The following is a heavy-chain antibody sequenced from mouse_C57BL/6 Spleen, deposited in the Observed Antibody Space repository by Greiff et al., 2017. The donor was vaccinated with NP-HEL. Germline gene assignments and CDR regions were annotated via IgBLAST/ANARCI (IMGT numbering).Heavy chain of an antibody. CDR3: AREGLYSNFDY. D-gene: IGHD2-5*01. CDR2: ISDGGSYN. CDR1: GFTFSSSA. Sequence: EVMLVESGGGLVKPGGSLKLSCAASGFTFSSSALSWVRPTPEKRLEWVATISDGGSYNYYPDNVKGRFTISRENAKNNLYLQMSHLKSEDTAMYYCAREGLYSNFDYWGQGTTLTVSS. V-gene: IGHV5-4*01. J-gene: IGHJ2*01.